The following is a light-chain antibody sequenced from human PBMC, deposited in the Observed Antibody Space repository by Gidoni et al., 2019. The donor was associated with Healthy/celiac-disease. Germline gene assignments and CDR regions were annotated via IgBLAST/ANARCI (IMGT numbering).Light chain of an antibody. V-gene: IGLV2-23*01. CDR2: EGS. CDR3: CSYAGSRV. J-gene: IGLJ3*02. CDR1: SSDVGSYNL. Sequence: QSALPQPASVSGSPGQSITISCTGTSSDVGSYNLVSWYQQHPGKAPKLMISEGSKRPSGVSKRCSGAKSGNTASLTISGLQAEDEADYYCCSYAGSRVFGGGTKLTVL.